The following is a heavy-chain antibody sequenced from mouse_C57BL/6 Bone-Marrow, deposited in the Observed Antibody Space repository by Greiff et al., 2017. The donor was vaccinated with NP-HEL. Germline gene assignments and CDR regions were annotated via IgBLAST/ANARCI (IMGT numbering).Heavy chain of an antibody. CDR3: ARRGDGYYHYYAMDY. CDR1: GYAFSSSW. D-gene: IGHD2-3*01. J-gene: IGHJ4*01. CDR2: IYPGDGDT. V-gene: IGHV1-82*01. Sequence: QVHVKQSGPELVKPGASVKISCKASGYAFSSSWMNWVKQRPGKGLEWIGRIYPGDGDTNYNGKFKGKATLTADKSSSTAYMQLSSLTSEDSAVYFCARRGDGYYHYYAMDYWGQGTSVTVSS.